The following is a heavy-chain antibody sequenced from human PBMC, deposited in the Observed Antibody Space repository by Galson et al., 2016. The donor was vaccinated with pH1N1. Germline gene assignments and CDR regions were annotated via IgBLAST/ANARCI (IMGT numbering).Heavy chain of an antibody. D-gene: IGHD3-3*01. V-gene: IGHV2-5*01. Sequence: PALVKPTQTLTLTCTVSGFSLDTSGVGVGWIRQPPGKALEWLGDICWNDEKRYSPSLRNSLTITKDASKNQVVLTMTNVDPVDTATYFCAHRRSPYVDSCGVPNWFDSWGQGTLVIVSS. CDR1: GFSLDTSGVG. CDR2: ICWNDEK. CDR3: AHRRSPYVDSCGVPNWFDS. J-gene: IGHJ5*01.